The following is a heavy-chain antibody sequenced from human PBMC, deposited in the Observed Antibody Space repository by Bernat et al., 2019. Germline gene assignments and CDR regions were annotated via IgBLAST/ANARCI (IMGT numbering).Heavy chain of an antibody. V-gene: IGHV3-7*01. CDR3: ARVEEPMTTVTNVDY. CDR2: IKQDGSEK. J-gene: IGHJ4*02. D-gene: IGHD4-17*01. Sequence: EVQLVESGGGLVQPGGSLRLSCAASGFTFSSYWMSWVRQAPGKGLEWVANIKQDGSEKYYVDSVKGRFTISRDNAKNSLYLQMNSLRAEDTAVYYCARVEEPMTTVTNVDYWGQGTLVTVSS. CDR1: GFTFSSYW.